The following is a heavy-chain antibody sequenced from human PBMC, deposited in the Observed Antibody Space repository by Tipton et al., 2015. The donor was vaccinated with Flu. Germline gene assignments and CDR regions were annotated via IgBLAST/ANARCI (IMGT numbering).Heavy chain of an antibody. CDR2: ISYTGRP. CDR1: DGSITGYY. Sequence: TLSLTCTVSDGSITGYYWSWIRRPPGKGLEYIGFISYTGRPNYNPSLKSRLAISLDASNHQSSLRLRSVSAADSAVYYCARGVIRGDHSYGFDVWGQGTTVTVSS. J-gene: IGHJ6*02. CDR3: ARGVIRGDHSYGFDV. D-gene: IGHD2-21*01. V-gene: IGHV4-59*01.